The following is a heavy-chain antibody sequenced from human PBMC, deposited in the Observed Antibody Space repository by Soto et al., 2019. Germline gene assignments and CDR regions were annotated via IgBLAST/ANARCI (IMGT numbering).Heavy chain of an antibody. V-gene: IGHV4-34*01. CDR2: INHSGST. J-gene: IGHJ4*02. Sequence: PSETLYLTCAVYGGTFSGYYWSWIRQPTGKGLEWIGEINHSGSTNYNPSLKSRVTISVDTSKNQFSLKLSSVTAADTAVYYCARAEKGVLLWFGELSSYFDYWGQGTLVTVSS. CDR3: ARAEKGVLLWFGELSSYFDY. CDR1: GGTFSGYY. D-gene: IGHD3-10*01.